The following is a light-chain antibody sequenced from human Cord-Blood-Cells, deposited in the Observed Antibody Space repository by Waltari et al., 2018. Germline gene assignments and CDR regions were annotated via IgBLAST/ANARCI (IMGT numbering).Light chain of an antibody. Sequence: EIVMTQSPATLSVSPGERAPLSCRASQSVSSNLAWYQQKRGQAPRLLIYGASTRATGIPARFSGSGSGTEFTLTISSLQSEDFAVYYCQQYNNWPYSFGQGTKLEIK. J-gene: IGKJ2*03. CDR1: QSVSSN. CDR2: GAS. V-gene: IGKV3-15*01. CDR3: QQYNNWPYS.